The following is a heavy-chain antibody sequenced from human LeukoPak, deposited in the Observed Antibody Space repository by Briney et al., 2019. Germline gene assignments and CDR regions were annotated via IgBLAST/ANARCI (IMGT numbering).Heavy chain of an antibody. CDR1: GDSVSSNSAA. D-gene: IGHD3-10*01. V-gene: IGHV6-1*01. CDR2: TYYRSKWYN. J-gene: IGHJ4*02. CDR3: ARVSTDYYGSGSTFDY. Sequence: SQTLSLTCAISGDSVSSNSAAWNWIRQSPSRGLEWLGRTYYRSKWYNDYAVSVKSRITINPDTSKNQFSLQLNSVTPEDTAVYYCARVSTDYYGSGSTFDYWGQGTLVTVSS.